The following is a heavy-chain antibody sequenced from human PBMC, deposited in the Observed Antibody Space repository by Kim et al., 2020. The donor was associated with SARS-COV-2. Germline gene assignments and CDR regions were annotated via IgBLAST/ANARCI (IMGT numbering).Heavy chain of an antibody. CDR1: GFTFSSYW. Sequence: GGSLRLSCAASGFTFSSYWMSWVRQAPGKGLEWVANIKQDGSEKYYVDSVKGRFTISRDNAKNSLYLQMNSLRAEDTAVYYCARDTPSPQYYYYYGMDVWGQGTTVTVSS. CDR3: ARDTPSPQYYYYYGMDV. CDR2: IKQDGSEK. V-gene: IGHV3-7*03. J-gene: IGHJ6*02.